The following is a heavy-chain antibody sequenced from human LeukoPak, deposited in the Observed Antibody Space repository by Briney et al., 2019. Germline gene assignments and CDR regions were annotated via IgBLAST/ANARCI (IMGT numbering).Heavy chain of an antibody. CDR3: AKVLGYCSSTSCYSLDY. V-gene: IGHV3-30*18. CDR2: ISYDGSNK. Sequence: GGSLRLSCAASGFTFSSYGMHWVRQAPGKGLEWVAVISYDGSNKYYADSVKGRFTISRDNSKNTLYPQMNSLRAEDTAVYYCAKVLGYCSSTSCYSLDYWGQGTLVTVSS. D-gene: IGHD2-2*02. J-gene: IGHJ4*02. CDR1: GFTFSSYG.